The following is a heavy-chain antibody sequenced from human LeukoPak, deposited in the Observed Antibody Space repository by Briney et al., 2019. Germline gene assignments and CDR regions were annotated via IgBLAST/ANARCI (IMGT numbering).Heavy chain of an antibody. Sequence: PGGSLRLSCAASGFTFSSYAMSWVRQAPGKGLEWVSAISGSGGSTYYADSVEGRFTISRDNSKNTLYLQMNSLRVEDAAKYYCAKVSWSRSSPDSWGQGTLVTVSS. CDR1: GFTFSSYA. J-gene: IGHJ5*02. V-gene: IGHV3-23*01. CDR3: AKVSWSRSSPDS. D-gene: IGHD1-26*01. CDR2: ISGSGGST.